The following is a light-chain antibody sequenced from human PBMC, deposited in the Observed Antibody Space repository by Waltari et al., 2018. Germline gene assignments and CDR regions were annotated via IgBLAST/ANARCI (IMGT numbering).Light chain of an antibody. V-gene: IGLV2-14*03. CDR2: DVT. Sequence: QSALTPPASVSGSPGQSITISCIGTSRDVGGYDYVTWYQQHPGQPPKLMIYDVTNRPSGVSDRFSGSKSGNTASLTISGLQAEDEADYYCSSFTSSSTLVFGGGTELTVL. CDR3: SSFTSSSTLV. J-gene: IGLJ2*01. CDR1: SRDVGGYDY.